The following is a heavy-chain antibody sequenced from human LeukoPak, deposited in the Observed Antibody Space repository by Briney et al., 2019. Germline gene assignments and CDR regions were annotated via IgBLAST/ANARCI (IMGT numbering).Heavy chain of an antibody. V-gene: IGHV4-59*08. CDR1: GGSISSDY. Sequence: PSETLSLTCTVSGGSISSDYWSWIRQSPGKGLEWVGYVYNSGDTGKNPSLKSRVTILLDTSKNQCSLKLTSVSAADTAVYYCARLKLGAYFDLWGRGTLVTVSS. D-gene: IGHD3-16*01. J-gene: IGHJ2*01. CDR3: ARLKLGAYFDL. CDR2: VYNSGDT.